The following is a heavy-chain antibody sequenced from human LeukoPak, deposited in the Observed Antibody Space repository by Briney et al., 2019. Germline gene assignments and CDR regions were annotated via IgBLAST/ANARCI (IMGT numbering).Heavy chain of an antibody. D-gene: IGHD1-26*01. Sequence: GSLRLSCAASGFTFSTYWMSWIRQPPGKGLEWIGYIYYSGSTNYNPSLKSRVTISVDTSKNQFSLKLSSVTAADTAVYYCARDLSGSQFDYWGQGTLVTVSS. CDR3: ARDLSGSQFDY. CDR1: GFTFSTYW. J-gene: IGHJ4*02. CDR2: IYYSGST. V-gene: IGHV4-59*01.